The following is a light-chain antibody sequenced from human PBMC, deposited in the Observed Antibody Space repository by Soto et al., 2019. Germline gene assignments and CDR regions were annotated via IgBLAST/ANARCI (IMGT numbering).Light chain of an antibody. CDR3: QQYGNSRT. J-gene: IGKJ1*01. CDR1: QSASSSY. Sequence: EIVLMQSPGTLSLSPGERATLSCGASQSASSSYLAWYQQKPGQAPRLLIYGTSSRATGIPDRFSGSGSGTDFTLTISRLEPEDFAVYYCQQYGNSRTFGQGTKVDIK. CDR2: GTS. V-gene: IGKV3-20*01.